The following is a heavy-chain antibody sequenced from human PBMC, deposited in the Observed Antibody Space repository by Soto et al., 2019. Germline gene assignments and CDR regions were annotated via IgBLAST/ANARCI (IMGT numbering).Heavy chain of an antibody. J-gene: IGHJ6*02. V-gene: IGHV1-18*01. Sequence: GASVKVSCKASGYTFTSYGMSWVRQAPGQGLEWMGWISAYNGNTNYAQKLQGRVTMTTDTSTSTAYMELRSLRSDDTAVYYCARDGGYDILTGYQYYYYYYGMDVWGQGTTVTVSS. CDR1: GYTFTSYG. CDR2: ISAYNGNT. D-gene: IGHD3-9*01. CDR3: ARDGGYDILTGYQYYYYYYGMDV.